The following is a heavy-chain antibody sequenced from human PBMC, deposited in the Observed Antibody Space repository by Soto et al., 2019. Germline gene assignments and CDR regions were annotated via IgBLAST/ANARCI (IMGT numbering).Heavy chain of an antibody. CDR1: GLNLIDYT. V-gene: IGHV3-43*01. Sequence: GGSLRLSCVASGLNLIDYTMHWVRQVPGKGLEWVSLISWNGDSSDYADSVKSRFTISRDNTKNSLYLQMNSLRTVDTAVYYCARATPSRAFDIWGQGTMVTVSS. J-gene: IGHJ3*02. CDR2: ISWNGDSS. CDR3: ARATPSRAFDI.